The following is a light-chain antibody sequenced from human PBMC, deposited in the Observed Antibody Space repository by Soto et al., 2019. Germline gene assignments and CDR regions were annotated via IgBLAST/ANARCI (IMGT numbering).Light chain of an antibody. J-gene: IGKJ2*01. CDR3: QRYGSSPLYA. CDR2: GTS. V-gene: IGKV3-20*01. Sequence: EIVLTQYPGTVYLSPGERATFSCRTSQTINTEFLAWYQQRPGLAPRLLIHGTSNRATGIPDRFSGSGSGTDFTLTISALEPEDFAVYYCQRYGSSPLYAFGQGTKLEI. CDR1: QTINTEF.